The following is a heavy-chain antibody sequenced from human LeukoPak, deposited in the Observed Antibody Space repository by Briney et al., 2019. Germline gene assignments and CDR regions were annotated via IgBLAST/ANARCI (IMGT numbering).Heavy chain of an antibody. CDR1: GFTFGLYA. J-gene: IGHJ4*02. CDR2: ISGSGNST. D-gene: IGHD5-18*01. Sequence: GGSLRLSCAASGFTFGLYAMSWVRQAPGKGLEWVSVISGSGNSTNYADSVKGRFTISRDNSKNTLYLQMNSLRAGDTAVYYCAKAGYSYGYFSDYWGQGTLVTVSS. V-gene: IGHV3-23*01. CDR3: AKAGYSYGYFSDY.